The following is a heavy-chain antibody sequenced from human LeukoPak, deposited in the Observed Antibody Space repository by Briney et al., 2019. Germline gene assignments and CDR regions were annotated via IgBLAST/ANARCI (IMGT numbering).Heavy chain of an antibody. Sequence: SETLSLTCAVSGGSISSGNWWGWVRQPPGKGLEWIGEIYHSGSTNYNPSLKSRVTISVDTSKNQFSLKLSSVTAADTAVYYCASSKPAVLRYFDWLLHFDYWGQGTLVTVSS. D-gene: IGHD3-9*01. CDR2: IYHSGST. CDR1: GGSISSGNW. V-gene: IGHV4-4*02. J-gene: IGHJ4*02. CDR3: ASSKPAVLRYFDWLLHFDY.